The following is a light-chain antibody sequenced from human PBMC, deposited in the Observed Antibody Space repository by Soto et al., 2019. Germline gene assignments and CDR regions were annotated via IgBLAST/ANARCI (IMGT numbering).Light chain of an antibody. Sequence: EIVLTQSPGTLSLSPGERATLSCRACQSVSSSYLAWYRQKPGQAPRLLIYDASNRATGIPARFSGSGSGTDFTLTISSLEPEDFAVYYCQQRSNWPPPITFGQGTRLEI. J-gene: IGKJ5*01. V-gene: IGKV3D-20*02. CDR2: DAS. CDR1: QSVSSSY. CDR3: QQRSNWPPPIT.